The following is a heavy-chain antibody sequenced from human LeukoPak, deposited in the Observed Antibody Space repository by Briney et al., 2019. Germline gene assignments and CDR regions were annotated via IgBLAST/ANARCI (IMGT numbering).Heavy chain of an antibody. CDR3: ARLKSYGLYFDY. CDR1: GDSISSGYY. V-gene: IGHV4-34*01. D-gene: IGHD5-18*01. CDR2: INHSGST. Sequence: SQTLSLTCTVSGDSISSGYYWSWIRQPPGKGLEWIGEINHSGSTNYNPSLKSRVTISVDTSKNQFSLKLSSVTAADTAVYYCARLKSYGLYFDYWGQGTLVTVSS. J-gene: IGHJ4*02.